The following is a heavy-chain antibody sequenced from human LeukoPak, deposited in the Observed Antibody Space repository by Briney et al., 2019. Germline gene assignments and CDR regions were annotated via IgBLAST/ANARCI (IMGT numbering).Heavy chain of an antibody. CDR3: ARGRGVTTAGTSWFDH. CDR2: INPKNGGT. D-gene: IGHD6-13*01. CDR1: GYTFTHYY. Sequence: ASVKVSCKASGYTFTHYYVYWVRQAPGQGLEWMGWINPKNGGTRYAQKFQGWVTVSRDTSISTAYMELSTLKSDDTAVYYCARGRGVTTAGTSWFDHWGQGTLVIVSS. J-gene: IGHJ5*02. V-gene: IGHV1-2*04.